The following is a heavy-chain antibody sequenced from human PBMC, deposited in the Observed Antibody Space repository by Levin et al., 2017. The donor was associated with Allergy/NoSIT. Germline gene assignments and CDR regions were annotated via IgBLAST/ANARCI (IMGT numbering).Heavy chain of an antibody. CDR2: ISSSGST. D-gene: IGHD3-16*02. J-gene: IGHJ4*02. CDR1: GGSIFNYY. CDR3: ARGLGESSRYTHGY. Sequence: SETLSLTCTVSGGSIFNYYWTWIRQPPGEGLEWIGSISSSGSTNYNPSLRGRVIFSLGTSKNQLSLKMSSVTAADTAVYYCARGLGESSRYTHGYWGQGTLVTVSS. V-gene: IGHV4-59*01.